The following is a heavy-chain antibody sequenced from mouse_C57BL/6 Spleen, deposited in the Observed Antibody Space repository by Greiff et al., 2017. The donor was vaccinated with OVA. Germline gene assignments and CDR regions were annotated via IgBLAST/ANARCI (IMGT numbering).Heavy chain of an antibody. Sequence: VKLQESGPGLVAPSQSLSITCTVSGFSLTSYGVHWVRQPPGKGLEWLVVIWSDGSTTYNSALKSRLSISKDNSKSQVFLKMNSLQTDDTAMYYCARHGDGYYFLFAYWGQGTLVTVSA. CDR1: GFSLTSYG. V-gene: IGHV2-6-1*01. CDR3: ARHGDGYYFLFAY. J-gene: IGHJ3*01. CDR2: IWSDGST. D-gene: IGHD2-3*01.